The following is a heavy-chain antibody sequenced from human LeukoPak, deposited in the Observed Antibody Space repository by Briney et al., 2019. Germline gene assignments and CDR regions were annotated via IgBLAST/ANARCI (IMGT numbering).Heavy chain of an antibody. V-gene: IGHV1-18*01. J-gene: IGHJ4*02. CDR2: ISAYNGNT. CDR3: ARARNEKNREAEEQQLVLCDY. D-gene: IGHD6-13*01. Sequence: EASVKVSCKASGYTFTSYGISWVRQAPGQGLEWMGWISAYNGNTNYAQKLQGRVTMTTDTSTSTAYMELRSLRSDDTAVYYCARARNEKNREAEEQQLVLCDYWGQGTLVTVSS. CDR1: GYTFTSYG.